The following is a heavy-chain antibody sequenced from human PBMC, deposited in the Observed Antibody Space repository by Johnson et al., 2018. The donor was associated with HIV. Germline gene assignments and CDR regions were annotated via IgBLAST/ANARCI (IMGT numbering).Heavy chain of an antibody. CDR3: ARGGAHDAFDI. Sequence: QVQLVESGGGVVQPGRSLRLSCAASGFTFSSYAMHWVRQAPGKGLEWVALISYDGTNKYYADSVKGRFTISRDNSKNTLYLQMNGLRADDTAVYYCARGGAHDAFDIWGQGTMVTVSS. D-gene: IGHD3-16*01. CDR1: GFTFSSYA. J-gene: IGHJ3*02. V-gene: IGHV3-30-3*01. CDR2: ISYDGTNK.